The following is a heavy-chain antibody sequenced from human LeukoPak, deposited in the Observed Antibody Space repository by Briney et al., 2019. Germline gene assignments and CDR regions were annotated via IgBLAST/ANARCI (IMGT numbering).Heavy chain of an antibody. CDR2: ISGSGGST. J-gene: IGHJ4*02. CDR1: GFTFSSYA. CDR3: AKGECGGDCHSRY. Sequence: PGGSLRLSCAASGFTFSSYAMSWVRQAPGEGREWVSAISGSGGSTYYADSVKGRFTISRDNSKNTLYLQMNSLRAEDTAVYYCAKGECGGDCHSRYWGQGTLVTVSS. V-gene: IGHV3-23*01. D-gene: IGHD2-21*02.